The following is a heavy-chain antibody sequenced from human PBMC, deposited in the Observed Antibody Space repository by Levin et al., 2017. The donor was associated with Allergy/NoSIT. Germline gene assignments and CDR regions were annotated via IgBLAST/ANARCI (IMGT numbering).Heavy chain of an antibody. V-gene: IGHV3-30-3*01. D-gene: IGHD2-2*02. CDR2: ISYDGSNK. CDR3: ARGGRVVVPAAIWGGVDY. CDR1: GFTFSSYA. J-gene: IGHJ4*02. Sequence: GESLKISCAASGFTFSSYAMHWVRQAPGKGLEWVAVISYDGSNKYYADSVKGRFTISRDNSKNTLYLQMNSLRAEDTAVYYCARGGRVVVPAAIWGGVDYWGQGTLVTVSS.